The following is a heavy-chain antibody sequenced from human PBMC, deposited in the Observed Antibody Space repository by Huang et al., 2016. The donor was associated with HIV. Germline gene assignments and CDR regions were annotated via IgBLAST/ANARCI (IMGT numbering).Heavy chain of an antibody. CDR2: INPKRGGT. CDR3: ARDWSFGSSTSPAD. Sequence: QVQLVESGAEVKNPGASVRVSCMASGYTLTDSNIHWGRQAPGQGLEWMGWINPKRGGTIYAQRFQGRVTRTRDTTISTVHMDLRRIQSDDTAVYFCARDWSFGSSTSPADWGQGTLVTVSS. D-gene: IGHD6-6*01. J-gene: IGHJ4*02. V-gene: IGHV1-2*02. CDR1: GYTLTDSN.